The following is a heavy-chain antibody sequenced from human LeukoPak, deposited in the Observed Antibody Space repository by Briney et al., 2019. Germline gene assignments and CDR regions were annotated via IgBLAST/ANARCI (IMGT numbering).Heavy chain of an antibody. CDR1: GVSISSSY. J-gene: IGHJ4*02. CDR2: IYYSGST. D-gene: IGHD3-22*01. Sequence: SETLSLTCTVSGVSISSSYWSWIRQPPGKGLEWIGYIYYSGSTNYNPSLKSRVTISVDTSKNQFSLKLSSVTAADTAVYYCARLGGLYYFDSSFDYWGQGTLVTVSS. CDR3: ARLGGLYYFDSSFDY. V-gene: IGHV4-59*08.